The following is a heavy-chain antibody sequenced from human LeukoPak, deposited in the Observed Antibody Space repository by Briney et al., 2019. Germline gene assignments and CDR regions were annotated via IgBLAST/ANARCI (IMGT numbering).Heavy chain of an antibody. J-gene: IGHJ5*02. CDR2: IIPILGIA. Sequence: GASVKVSCKASGYTFTSYGISWVRQAPGQGLEWMGRIIPILGIANYAQKFQGRVTITADKSTSTAYMELSSLRSEDTAVYYCARVLASERFRSYYNNWFDPWGQGTLVTVSS. V-gene: IGHV1-69*04. CDR1: GYTFTSYG. CDR3: ARVLASERFRSYYNNWFDP. D-gene: IGHD3-10*01.